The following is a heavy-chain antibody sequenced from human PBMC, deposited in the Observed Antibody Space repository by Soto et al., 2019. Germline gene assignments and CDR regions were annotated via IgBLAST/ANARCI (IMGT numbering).Heavy chain of an antibody. CDR2: INYRGTT. CDR3: ARDAPGVAPY. V-gene: IGHV4-31*03. D-gene: IGHD2-15*01. CDR1: GGSIIDGQTY. J-gene: IGHJ4*02. Sequence: SETLSLTCTVSGGSIIDGQTYLNWIRQHPERGLEWMGYINYRGTTNYSPALKSRIFISIDTSKNHFSLRLTSVTAADTAVYFCARDAPGVAPYWGQGTLVTVSS.